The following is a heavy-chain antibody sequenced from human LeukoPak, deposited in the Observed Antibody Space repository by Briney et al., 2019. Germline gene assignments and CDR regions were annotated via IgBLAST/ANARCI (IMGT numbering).Heavy chain of an antibody. V-gene: IGHV1-69*13. J-gene: IGHJ3*02. Sequence: ASVKVSCKASGYTFTSYGISWVRQAPGQGLEWMGGIIPIFGTANYAQKFQGRVTITADESTSTAYMELSSLRSEDTAVYYCARFEAIAAAGTEFDAFDIWGQGTMVTVSS. CDR3: ARFEAIAAAGTEFDAFDI. CDR1: GYTFTSYG. D-gene: IGHD6-13*01. CDR2: IIPIFGTA.